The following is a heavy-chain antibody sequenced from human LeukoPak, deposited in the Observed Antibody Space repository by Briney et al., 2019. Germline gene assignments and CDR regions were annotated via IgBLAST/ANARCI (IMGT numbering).Heavy chain of an antibody. Sequence: GSLRLSCAASGFTITDYWMTWVRQAPGRGLEWVANIKPDGVETSYVGSVKGRFTISRDNANNSVFLQMNSLRVEDTATYYCVRDGGTDWYDPWGQGTLVSVSS. CDR1: GFTITDYW. CDR2: IKPDGVET. CDR3: VRDGGTDWYDP. J-gene: IGHJ5*02. D-gene: IGHD3-16*01. V-gene: IGHV3-7*03.